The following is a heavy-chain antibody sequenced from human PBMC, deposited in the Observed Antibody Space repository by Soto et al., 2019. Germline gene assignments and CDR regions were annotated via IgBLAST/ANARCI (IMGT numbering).Heavy chain of an antibody. CDR2: ISGSGGST. D-gene: IGHD4-17*01. J-gene: IGHJ4*02. CDR3: AKDLIYYGDYVVSLDY. V-gene: IGHV3-23*01. CDR1: GFTFSSYA. Sequence: PGGSLRLSCAASGFTFSSYAMSWVRQAPGKGLEWVSAISGSGGSTYYADSVKGRFTISRDNSKNTLYLQMNSLRAEDTAVYYCAKDLIYYGDYVVSLDYWGKGTLVTVSS.